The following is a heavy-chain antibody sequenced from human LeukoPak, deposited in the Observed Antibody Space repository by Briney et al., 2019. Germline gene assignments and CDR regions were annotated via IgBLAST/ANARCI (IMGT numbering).Heavy chain of an antibody. CDR2: ISAYNGNT. D-gene: IGHD2-21*01. V-gene: IGHV1-18*01. CDR3: AGGMFCGGDCYGDDY. CDR1: GYTFTSYG. J-gene: IGHJ4*02. Sequence: ASVKVSCKASGYTFTSYGISWVRQAPGQGLEWMGWISAYNGNTNYAQKLQGRVTMTTDTSTSTAYMELRSLRSDDTAVYYCAGGMFCGGDCYGDDYWGQGTLVTVSS.